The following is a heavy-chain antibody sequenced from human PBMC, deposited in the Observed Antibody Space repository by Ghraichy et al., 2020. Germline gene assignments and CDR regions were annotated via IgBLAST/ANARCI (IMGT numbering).Heavy chain of an antibody. CDR3: ARARSGIAARPVYYYYMDV. CDR1: GFTFSSYS. D-gene: IGHD6-6*01. V-gene: IGHV3-48*01. J-gene: IGHJ6*03. CDR2: ISSSSSTI. Sequence: GGSLRLSCAASGFTFSSYSMNWVRQAPGKGLEWVSYISSSSSTIYYADSVKGRFTISRDNAKNSLYLQMNSLRAEDTAVYYCARARSGIAARPVYYYYMDVWGTGTTVTVSS.